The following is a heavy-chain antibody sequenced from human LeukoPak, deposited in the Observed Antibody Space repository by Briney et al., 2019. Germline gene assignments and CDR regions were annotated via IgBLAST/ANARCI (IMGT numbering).Heavy chain of an antibody. CDR3: VGDDYNYNFDY. D-gene: IGHD5-24*01. CDR1: GGSITSSNNY. J-gene: IGHJ4*02. Sequence: SETLSLTCTVSGGSITSSNNYWGWIRQPPGKGLEWVGYIYNSETTYYNPSLKRRVTMSADTSKNQFSLRLSSVTAADTAVYFCVGDDYNYNFDYWGQGTLVTVSS. CDR2: IYNSETT. V-gene: IGHV4-39*01.